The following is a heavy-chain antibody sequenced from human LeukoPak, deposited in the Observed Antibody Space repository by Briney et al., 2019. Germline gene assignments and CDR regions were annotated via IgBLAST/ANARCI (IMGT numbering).Heavy chain of an antibody. CDR3: ARGTGTTASFDY. Sequence: GGSLRLTCAASGFTFSDYYMSWIRQDPGKELVEVSYISSSSRYTKYAASVKSRFTLSRDNAKNSLYLQVNSMTAEDTAVYYCARGTGTTASFDYWGQGTLVTVSS. D-gene: IGHD1-1*01. V-gene: IGHV3-11*06. CDR2: ISSSSRYT. CDR1: GFTFSDYY. J-gene: IGHJ4*02.